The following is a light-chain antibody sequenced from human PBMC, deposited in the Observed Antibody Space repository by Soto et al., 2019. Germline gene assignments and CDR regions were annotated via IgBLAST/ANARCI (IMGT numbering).Light chain of an antibody. Sequence: EIMMTQSPATLSVSPGGRATLSCRASQRIDSHLAWYQQKPGQAPRLLIYDATTRAIGIPARFSGSGSGTEFTLTISSLQSEDFAVYYCQQYNNWLGTFGQGTKLEIK. V-gene: IGKV3-15*01. J-gene: IGKJ2*01. CDR3: QQYNNWLGT. CDR1: QRIDSH. CDR2: DAT.